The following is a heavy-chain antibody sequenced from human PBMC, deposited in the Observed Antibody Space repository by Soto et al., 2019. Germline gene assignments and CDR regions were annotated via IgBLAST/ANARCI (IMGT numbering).Heavy chain of an antibody. J-gene: IGHJ6*02. CDR2: ISSSGSPI. D-gene: IGHD3-10*01. CDR1: GFTFSDYY. Sequence: QVQLVESGGGLVKPGGSLRLSCAASGFTFSDYYMSWIRQAPGKGLEWVSFISSSGSPIYYADSVKGRFTISRDNAKNSLYLQMNSLRAEDTAVYYCARDLRGSGSYYKPTGTPYYYGIDVWCQGTTVTVSS. V-gene: IGHV3-11*01. CDR3: ARDLRGSGSYYKPTGTPYYYGIDV.